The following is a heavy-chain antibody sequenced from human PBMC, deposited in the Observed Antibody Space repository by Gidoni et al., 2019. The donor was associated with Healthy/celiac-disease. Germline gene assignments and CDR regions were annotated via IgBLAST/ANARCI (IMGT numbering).Heavy chain of an antibody. J-gene: IGHJ6*02. Sequence: QVQLVQSGAEVKKPGSSVKVSCKASGGTFSSYAISWVRQAPGQGLEWMGGIIPIFGTANYAQKFQGRVTITADESTSTAYMELSSLRSEDTAVYYCASGVTVTTAYYYYGMDVWGQGTTVTVSS. CDR1: GGTFSSYA. D-gene: IGHD4-4*01. CDR2: IIPIFGTA. V-gene: IGHV1-69*01. CDR3: ASGVTVTTAYYYYGMDV.